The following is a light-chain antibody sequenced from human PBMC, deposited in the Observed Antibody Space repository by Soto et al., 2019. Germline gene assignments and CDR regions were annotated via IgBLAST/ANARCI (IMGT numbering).Light chain of an antibody. V-gene: IGLV2-14*01. CDR3: SSFTSSTTYV. Sequence: QSVLTQSASVSGSPGQSITISCTGTSSVVGNYNYVSWYQQHPGEVPKLIIFNVNNRPSGVSNRFSGSKSGNTASLTISGLQADYVADYYSSSFTSSTTYVFGTGTNVTVL. CDR2: NVN. J-gene: IGLJ1*01. CDR1: SSVVGNYNY.